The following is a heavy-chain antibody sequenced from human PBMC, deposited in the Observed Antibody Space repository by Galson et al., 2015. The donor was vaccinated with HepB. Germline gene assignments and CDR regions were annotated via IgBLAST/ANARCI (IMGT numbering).Heavy chain of an antibody. V-gene: IGHV5-10-1*01. CDR1: GYSFTSYW. D-gene: IGHD3-22*01. CDR2: IDPSDSYT. CDR3: ARPRYYYDSSGPFDP. J-gene: IGHJ5*02. Sequence: QSGAEVKKPGESLRISCKGSGYSFTSYWISWVRQMPGKGLEWMGRIDPSDSYTNYSPSFQGHVTISADKSISTAYLQWSSLKASDTAMYYCARPRYYYDSSGPFDPWGQGTLVTVSS.